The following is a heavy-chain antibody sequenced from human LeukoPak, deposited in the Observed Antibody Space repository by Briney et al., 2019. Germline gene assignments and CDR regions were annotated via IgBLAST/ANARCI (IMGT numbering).Heavy chain of an antibody. Sequence: SGTLSLTCTVSGGSISSGGYYWSWIRQHPGKGLEWIGYIYYSGSTYYNPSLKSRVTISVDTSKNQFSLKLSSVTATDTAVYYCARDVSSTFDYWGQGTLVTVSS. CDR1: GGSISSGGYY. CDR2: IYYSGST. J-gene: IGHJ4*02. V-gene: IGHV4-31*03. D-gene: IGHD2-8*01. CDR3: ARDVSSTFDY.